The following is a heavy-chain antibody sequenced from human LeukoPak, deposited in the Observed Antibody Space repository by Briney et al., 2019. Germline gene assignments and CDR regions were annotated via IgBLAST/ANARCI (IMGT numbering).Heavy chain of an antibody. CDR3: ARGKGYCSGGSCYFDY. CDR1: RGSFSGYY. D-gene: IGHD2-15*01. CDR2: INHSGST. Sequence: SETLSLTCAVYRGSFSGYYWSWISQPPRKRLEWIGEINHSGSTNYTPSLKSRVTISVDTSKNHFSLKLSSVTAAHTAVYYCARGKGYCSGGSCYFDYWGQGTLVTVSS. J-gene: IGHJ4*02. V-gene: IGHV4-34*01.